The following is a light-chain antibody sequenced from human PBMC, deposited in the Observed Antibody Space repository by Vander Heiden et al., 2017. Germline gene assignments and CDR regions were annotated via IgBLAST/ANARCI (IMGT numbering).Light chain of an antibody. J-gene: IGLJ2*01. CDR2: QDS. V-gene: IGLV3-1*01. CDR3: QAWDSSTVV. Sequence: SSELTQPFSVSVSPGQTASITFSGDKLGDKYACWYQQKPGQSPVLVIYQDSKRPSGIPERFSGSNAGNTATLTISGTQAMDEADYYCQAWDSSTVVFGGGTKLTVL. CDR1: KLGDKY.